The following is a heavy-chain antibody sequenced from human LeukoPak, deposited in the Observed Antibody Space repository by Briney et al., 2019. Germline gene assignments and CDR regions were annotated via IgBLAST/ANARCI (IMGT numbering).Heavy chain of an antibody. CDR1: GFTFSNYW. Sequence: GGSLRLSCAASGFTFSNYWMSWVRQAPGKGLEWVSAISGSGGSTYYADSVKGRFTISRDNSKNTLYLQMNSLRAEDTAVYYCAKDRGWFGELDDYWGQGTLVTVSS. J-gene: IGHJ4*02. CDR3: AKDRGWFGELDDY. D-gene: IGHD3-10*01. CDR2: ISGSGGST. V-gene: IGHV3-23*01.